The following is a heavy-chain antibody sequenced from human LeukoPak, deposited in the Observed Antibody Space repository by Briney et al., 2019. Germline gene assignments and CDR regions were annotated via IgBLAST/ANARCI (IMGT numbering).Heavy chain of an antibody. Sequence: GGSLRLSCAASGFTFSSYTMNWVRQAPGKGLEWVANIKEDGSAKYYVDSMKGRFTISRDNAKNSLYLQINSLRAEDTAVYYCARDSPGYGGYSYWGQGTLVTVSS. CDR3: ARDSPGYGGYSY. J-gene: IGHJ4*02. CDR2: IKEDGSAK. V-gene: IGHV3-7*04. CDR1: GFTFSSYT. D-gene: IGHD5-12*01.